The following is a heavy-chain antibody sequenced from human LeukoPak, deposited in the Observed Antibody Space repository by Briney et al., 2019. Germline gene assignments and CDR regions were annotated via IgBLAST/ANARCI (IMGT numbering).Heavy chain of an antibody. J-gene: IGHJ6*03. Sequence: PSETLSLTCTVSGGSISSYYWSWIRQPPGKGLEWIGYIYYSGSTNYNPSLKSRVTISVDTSKNQFSLKLSSVTAADTAVYYCARDRGKPGIAAAGTGSYYYYMDVWGKGTTVTISS. CDR1: GGSISSYY. CDR3: ARDRGKPGIAAAGTGSYYYYMDV. V-gene: IGHV4-59*01. CDR2: IYYSGST. D-gene: IGHD6-13*01.